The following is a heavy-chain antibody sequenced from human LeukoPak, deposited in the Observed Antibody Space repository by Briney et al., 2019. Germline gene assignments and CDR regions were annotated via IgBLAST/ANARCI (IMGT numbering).Heavy chain of an antibody. CDR2: INHSGST. V-gene: IGHV4-34*01. CDR1: GASFSGYY. Sequence: AETLSLTCAVYGASFSGYYWSWFRQPPGKGLEWIGEINHSGSTNYNPSLKSRVTISVDTSKNQFSLKLSSVTAADTAVYYCARGRYSSNYYYNGMDVWGQGSTVTVSS. J-gene: IGHJ6*02. D-gene: IGHD6-13*01. CDR3: ARGRYSSNYYYNGMDV.